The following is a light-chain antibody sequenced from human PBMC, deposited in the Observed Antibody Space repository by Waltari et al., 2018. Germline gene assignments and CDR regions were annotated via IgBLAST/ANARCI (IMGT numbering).Light chain of an antibody. CDR3: QNHERLPAT. CDR2: AAS. Sequence: EIVLTQSPGTLSWSPGERATLSCRASQSLGKYLDWYQQKPGQAPRLRIYAASSRATGVPDRFSGSGSGTDFSLTISRLEPEDFAVYYCQNHERLPATFGQGTKVEIK. J-gene: IGKJ1*01. CDR1: QSLGKY. V-gene: IGKV3-20*01.